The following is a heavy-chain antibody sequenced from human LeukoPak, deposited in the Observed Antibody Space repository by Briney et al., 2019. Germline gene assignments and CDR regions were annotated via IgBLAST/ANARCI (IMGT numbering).Heavy chain of an antibody. CDR2: INTDGSTT. V-gene: IGHV3-74*01. Sequence: PGGSLRLSCAASGFTFSNYWMHWVRQTPGKGLVWVSRINTDGSTTNYADSVRGRFTISRDNAKNTLYLQLNTLRAEDTAVYYCARGYCSGVSCWDWGQGTLVTVS. CDR3: ARGYCSGVSCWD. CDR1: GFTFSNYW. D-gene: IGHD2-15*01. J-gene: IGHJ4*02.